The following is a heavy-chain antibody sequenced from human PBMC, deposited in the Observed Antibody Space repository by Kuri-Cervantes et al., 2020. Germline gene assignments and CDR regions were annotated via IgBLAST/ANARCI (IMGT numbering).Heavy chain of an antibody. J-gene: IGHJ4*02. D-gene: IGHD3-10*01. Sequence: GESLKISCAASGFTFSNSSMNWVRQAPGKGLEWVSSISGTGAYTHYADSVKGRFTISRDNAKNSLYLQMNSLRVEDTAVYYCAKVSYGGSHGSGSHWGQGTLVTVSS. V-gene: IGHV3-21*01. CDR3: AKVSYGGSHGSGSH. CDR2: ISGTGAYT. CDR1: GFTFSNSS.